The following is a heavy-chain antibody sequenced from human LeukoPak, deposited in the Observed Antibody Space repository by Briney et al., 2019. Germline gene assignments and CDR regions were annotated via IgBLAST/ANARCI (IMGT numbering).Heavy chain of an antibody. Sequence: TGGSLRLSCAASGFTFSSYGMHWVRQAPGKGLEWVAFIRYDGSNKYYADSVKGRFTISRDNSKNTLYLQMNSLRAEDTAVYYCAKGAMVRGVLDYWGQGTLVTVSS. CDR3: AKGAMVRGVLDY. V-gene: IGHV3-30*02. CDR1: GFTFSSYG. CDR2: IRYDGSNK. D-gene: IGHD3-10*01. J-gene: IGHJ4*02.